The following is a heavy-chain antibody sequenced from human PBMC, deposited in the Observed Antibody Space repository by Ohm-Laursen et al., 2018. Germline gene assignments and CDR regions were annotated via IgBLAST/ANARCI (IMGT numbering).Heavy chain of an antibody. CDR2: IYYSGST. CDR1: GGSISSYY. CDR3: AREYYYYGMDV. J-gene: IGHJ6*02. V-gene: IGHV4-59*01. Sequence: SQTLSLTCAVSGGSISSYYWSWIRQPPGKGLEWIGYIYYSGSTNYNPSLKSRVTISVDTSKNQFSLKLSSVTAADTAVYYCAREYYYYGMDVWGQGTTVTVSS.